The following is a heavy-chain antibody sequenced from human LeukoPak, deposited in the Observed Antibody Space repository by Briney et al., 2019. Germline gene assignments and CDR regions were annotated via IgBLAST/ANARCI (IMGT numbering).Heavy chain of an antibody. CDR1: GESISGFY. CDR2: IYYSGST. D-gene: IGHD3-10*01. V-gene: IGHV4-59*12. CDR3: AREAPYGSGSYSAFDI. Sequence: SETLSLTCTVSGESISGFYWNWIRQPPGKGLEWLGYIYYSGSTNYNPSLKSRVTISVDTSKNQFSLKLSSVTAADTAVYYCAREAPYGSGSYSAFDIWGQVTMVTVSS. J-gene: IGHJ3*02.